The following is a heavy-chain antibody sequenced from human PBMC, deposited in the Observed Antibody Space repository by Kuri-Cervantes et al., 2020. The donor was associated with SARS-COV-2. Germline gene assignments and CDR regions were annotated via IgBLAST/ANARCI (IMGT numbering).Heavy chain of an antibody. CDR3: ARASGSSLHYGMDV. CDR1: GCTFRSYA. CDR2: IIPIFGTA. Sequence: SVKVSCKACGCTFRSYAISWVRQAPGQGLEWMGGIIPIFGTANYAQKFQGRVTITADESTSTAYMELSRLRSEDTAVYYCARASGSSLHYGMDVWGQGTTVTVSS. V-gene: IGHV1-69*13. D-gene: IGHD1-26*01. J-gene: IGHJ6*02.